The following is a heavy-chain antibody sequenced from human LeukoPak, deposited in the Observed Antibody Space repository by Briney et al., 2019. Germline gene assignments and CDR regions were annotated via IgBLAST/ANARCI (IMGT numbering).Heavy chain of an antibody. CDR1: GGTFSSYA. Sequence: ASVKVSCKASGGTFSSYAISWVRQAPGQGLEWMGGIIPIFGTANYAQKFQGRVTITTDESTSTAYMELSSLRSEDTAVYYCARDPGGSRHFHYWGQGTLVTVSS. V-gene: IGHV1-69*05. J-gene: IGHJ4*02. CDR2: IIPIFGTA. D-gene: IGHD2-2*01. CDR3: ARDPGGSRHFHY.